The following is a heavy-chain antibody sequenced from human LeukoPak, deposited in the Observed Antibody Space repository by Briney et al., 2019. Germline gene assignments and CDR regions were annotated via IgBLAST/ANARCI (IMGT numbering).Heavy chain of an antibody. CDR1: GFTFSSYA. Sequence: GGSLRLSCAASGFTFSSYAMSWVRQAPGKGLEWVSAISGSDGGTYYADSVKGRFTISRDNSKNTLYLQMNSLRAEDTAVYYCAKEVAFYSSGPFDYWGQGTLVTVSS. D-gene: IGHD6-19*01. CDR2: ISGSDGGT. V-gene: IGHV3-23*01. CDR3: AKEVAFYSSGPFDY. J-gene: IGHJ4*02.